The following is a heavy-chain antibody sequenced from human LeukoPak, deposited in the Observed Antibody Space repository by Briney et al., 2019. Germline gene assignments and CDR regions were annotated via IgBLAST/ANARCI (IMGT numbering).Heavy chain of an antibody. CDR1: GFTFSSYG. D-gene: IGHD3-10*01. CDR2: ISYDGSNK. Sequence: GGSLRLSCAASGFTFSSYGMHWVRQAPGKGLEWVAVISYDGSNKYYGDSMKGRFTISRDNSKNTLYLQMDSLRAEDTAVYYCAKDQTVGTMVWGVQDYWGQGTLVTVSS. J-gene: IGHJ4*02. V-gene: IGHV3-30*18. CDR3: AKDQTVGTMVWGVQDY.